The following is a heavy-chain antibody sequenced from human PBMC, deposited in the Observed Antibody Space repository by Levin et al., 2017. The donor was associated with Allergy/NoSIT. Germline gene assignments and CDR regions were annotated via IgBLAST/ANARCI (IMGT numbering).Heavy chain of an antibody. J-gene: IGHJ4*02. CDR2: ISSDSATI. D-gene: IGHD2-2*01. V-gene: IGHV3-48*01. CDR1: GFTFSSYS. CDR3: ARANHAYRFDY. Sequence: ETLSLTCVASGFTFSSYSMNWVRQAPGKGLEWVSYISSDSATIYYADSVRGRFTISRDNAKDSLCLQMNSLRAEDTAVYYCARANHAYRFDYWGQGTLVTVSS.